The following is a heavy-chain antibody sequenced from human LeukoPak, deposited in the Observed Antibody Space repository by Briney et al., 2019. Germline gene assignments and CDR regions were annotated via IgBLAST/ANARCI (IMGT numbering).Heavy chain of an antibody. Sequence: PPETLSLTCTVSGGSISSSSYYWGWIRQPPGKGLEWIGSIYYSGSTYYNPSLKSRVTISVDTSKNQFSLKPSSVTAADTAVYYCARQQGIVATIYFDYWGQGTLVTVSS. D-gene: IGHD5-12*01. CDR1: GGSISSSSYY. CDR2: IYYSGST. J-gene: IGHJ4*02. V-gene: IGHV4-39*07. CDR3: ARQQGIVATIYFDY.